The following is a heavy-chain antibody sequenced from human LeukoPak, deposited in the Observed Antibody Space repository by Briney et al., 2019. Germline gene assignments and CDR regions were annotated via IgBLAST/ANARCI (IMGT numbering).Heavy chain of an antibody. Sequence: ASETLSLTCTVSGGSISSSSYYWGWIRQPPGKGLEWIGEINHSGSTNYKPSLKSRVTISVDTSKNQFSLKLSSVTAADTAVYYCARGTTAGYSSSWYSWFDPWGQGTLVTVSS. D-gene: IGHD6-13*01. J-gene: IGHJ5*02. CDR2: INHSGST. CDR1: GGSISSSSYY. V-gene: IGHV4-39*07. CDR3: ARGTTAGYSSSWYSWFDP.